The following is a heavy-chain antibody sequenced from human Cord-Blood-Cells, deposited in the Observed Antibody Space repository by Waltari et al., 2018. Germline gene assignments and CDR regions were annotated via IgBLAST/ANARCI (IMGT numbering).Heavy chain of an antibody. CDR2: INHSGST. V-gene: IGHV4-34*01. CDR3: ARVEEYYDFWSGYNSALFDY. CDR1: GGSFSGYY. J-gene: IGHJ4*02. D-gene: IGHD3-3*01. Sequence: QVQLQQWGAGLLQPSETLSLTCAVYGGSFSGYYWSWIRQPPGQGLEWIGEINHSGSTNYNPSLKSRVTISVDTSKNQFSLKLSSVTAADTAVYYCARVEEYYDFWSGYNSALFDYWGQGTLVTVSS.